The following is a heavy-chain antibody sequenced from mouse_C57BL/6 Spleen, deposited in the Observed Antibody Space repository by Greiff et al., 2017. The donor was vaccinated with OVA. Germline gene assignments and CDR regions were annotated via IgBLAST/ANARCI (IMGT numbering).Heavy chain of an antibody. V-gene: IGHV5-4*01. CDR1: GYTFSSYA. CDR3: AREGITTVGDYFDD. D-gene: IGHD1-1*01. CDR2: ISAGGSYT. J-gene: IGHJ2*01. Sequence: EVMLVQSGGGLVKPGGSLKLSCAASGYTFSSYAMSWVRQTPEKRLEWVATISAGGSYTYYPDNVKGRFTISRDNAKNKLYLQMSHLKSEDTAMYYCAREGITTVGDYFDDWGQGTTLTVSS.